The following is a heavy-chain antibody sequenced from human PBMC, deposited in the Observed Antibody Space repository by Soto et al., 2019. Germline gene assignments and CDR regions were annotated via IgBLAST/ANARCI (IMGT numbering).Heavy chain of an antibody. V-gene: IGHV3-30-3*01. CDR2: ISYDGSNK. CDR3: GRDSHPHLFYL. Sequence: PGWSLRLSCAASGFTFSSYAMHWVRQAPCKGLEWVAVISYDGSNKYYADSVKGRFTISRDNSKNTLYLQMNSLRAEDTAVYYCGRDSHPHLFYLWGQGTLVTVSS. CDR1: GFTFSSYA. J-gene: IGHJ5*02. D-gene: IGHD3-3*02.